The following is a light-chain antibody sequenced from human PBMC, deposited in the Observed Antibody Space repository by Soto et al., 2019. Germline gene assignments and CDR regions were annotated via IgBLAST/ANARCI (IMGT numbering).Light chain of an antibody. J-gene: IGKJ1*01. Sequence: EIVLTQSPGTLSLSPGERATVSCRASQSVSSSYLAWYQQKPGQAPRPLIYGASSRATGIPDRFSGSGSGTDFTLTISRLEPEDSAVYYCQQYGSSPRTFGQGTKVDIK. CDR3: QQYGSSPRT. CDR2: GAS. CDR1: QSVSSSY. V-gene: IGKV3-20*01.